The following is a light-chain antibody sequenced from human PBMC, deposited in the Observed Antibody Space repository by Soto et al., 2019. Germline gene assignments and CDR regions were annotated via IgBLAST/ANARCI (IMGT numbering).Light chain of an antibody. V-gene: IGLV1-40*01. Sequence: QSVLTQPPSVSGAPGQRVTISCTGSSSNIGAGYDVHWYQQLPGTAPKLLIYGNNNRPSGVPDRFSGSKSGTSASLAITGLQAEDEADYHCQSHDSSLSGSVFGGGTKLTVL. CDR1: SSNIGAGYD. CDR2: GNN. CDR3: QSHDSSLSGSV. J-gene: IGLJ2*01.